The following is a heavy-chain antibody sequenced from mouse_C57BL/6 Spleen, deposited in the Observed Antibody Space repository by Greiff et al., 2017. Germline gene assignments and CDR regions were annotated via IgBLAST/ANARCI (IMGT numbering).Heavy chain of an antibody. Sequence: QVQLQQSGAELVKPGASVKLSCKASGYTFTSYWMQWVKQRPGQGLEWIGEIDPSDSYTNYNQKFKGKATLTVDTSSSTAYMQLSSLTSEDSAVYYCARSEVKGAMDYWGQGTSVTVSS. CDR3: ARSEVKGAMDY. CDR1: GYTFTSYW. V-gene: IGHV1-50*01. D-gene: IGHD2-2*01. J-gene: IGHJ4*01. CDR2: IDPSDSYT.